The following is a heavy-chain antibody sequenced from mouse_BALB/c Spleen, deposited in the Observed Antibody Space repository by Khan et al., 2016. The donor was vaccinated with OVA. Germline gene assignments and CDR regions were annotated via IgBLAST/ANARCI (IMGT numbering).Heavy chain of an antibody. CDR1: GYTFTSYT. D-gene: IGHD2-14*01. Sequence: QVQLQQSGAELARPGASVKMSCKASGYTFTSYTIHWIKKRPGQGLEWIGYINPSNGYTNYNQKFKDKATLTTDKSSTTAYLQLSSLTSDDSAVYNWLRDGAYHRNDGWFAYWGQGTLVTVSA. J-gene: IGHJ3*01. V-gene: IGHV1-4*01. CDR2: INPSNGYT. CDR3: LRDGAYHRNDGWFAY.